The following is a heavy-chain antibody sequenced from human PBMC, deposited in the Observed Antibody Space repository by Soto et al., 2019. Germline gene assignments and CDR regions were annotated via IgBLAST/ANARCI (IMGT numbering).Heavy chain of an antibody. Sequence: QVQLVQSGAEVKKPGSSVKVSCKASGGTFSSYAISWVRQAPGQGLEWMGGIIPIFGTANYAKKFQGRVTITADESTSTAYMELSSLRSEDTAVYFCASTRQMGTTVRTPLDYWGQGTLVTVSS. J-gene: IGHJ4*02. V-gene: IGHV1-69*01. CDR2: IIPIFGTA. D-gene: IGHD4-17*01. CDR3: ASTRQMGTTVRTPLDY. CDR1: GGTFSSYA.